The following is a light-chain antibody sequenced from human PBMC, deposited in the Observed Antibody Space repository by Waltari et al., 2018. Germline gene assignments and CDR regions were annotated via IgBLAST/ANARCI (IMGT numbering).Light chain of an antibody. J-gene: IGKJ1*01. CDR1: QTVSSSD. CDR2: GAS. Sequence: EIVLTQSPGTLYLSPGERATLSCRASQTVSSSDLAWYQQKPGQPPRLLIYGASSRATGIPDRFSGSGSATDFTLTISRLEPEDFAVYYCQQYGTFPWTFGQGTKVEIK. CDR3: QQYGTFPWT. V-gene: IGKV3-20*01.